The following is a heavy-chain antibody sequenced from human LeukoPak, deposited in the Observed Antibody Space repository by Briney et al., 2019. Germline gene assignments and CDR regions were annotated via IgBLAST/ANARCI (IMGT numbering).Heavy chain of an antibody. J-gene: IGHJ4*02. CDR1: GYTFTSYY. V-gene: IGHV1-46*01. Sequence: ASVKVSCKASGYTFTSYYMHWVRQAPGRGLEWMGIINPSGGSTSYAQKFQGRVTMTRDTSTSTVYMELSSLRSEDTAVYYCARASIFGVVIIPVSGYYFDYWCQGTLVTVSS. CDR2: INPSGGST. D-gene: IGHD3-3*01. CDR3: ARASIFGVVIIPVSGYYFDY.